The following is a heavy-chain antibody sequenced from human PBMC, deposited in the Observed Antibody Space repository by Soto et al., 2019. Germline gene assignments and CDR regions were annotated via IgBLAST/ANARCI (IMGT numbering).Heavy chain of an antibody. D-gene: IGHD5-12*01. V-gene: IGHV4-39*01. J-gene: IGHJ4*02. CDR2: IYYSGST. CDR3: ARRAGRVATIGSYYFDY. Sequence: KTSETLSLTCTVSGGSISSSSYYWGWIRQPPGKGLEWIGSIYYSGSTYYNPSLKSRATISVDTSKNQFSLKLSSVTAADTAVYYCARRAGRVATIGSYYFDYWGQGTLVTVSS. CDR1: GGSISSSSYY.